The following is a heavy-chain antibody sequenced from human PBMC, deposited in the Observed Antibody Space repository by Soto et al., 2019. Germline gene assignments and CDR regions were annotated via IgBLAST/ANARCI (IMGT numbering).Heavy chain of an antibody. CDR1: GYTFTSYA. Sequence: ASVKVSCKASGYTFTSYAMHWVRQAPGQRLEWMGWINAGNGNTKYSQKFQGRVTITRDTSASTAYMELSSLRSEDTAVYYCARDREYCSSTSCYKWFDPWGQGTRVTVSS. CDR2: INAGNGNT. CDR3: ARDREYCSSTSCYKWFDP. V-gene: IGHV1-3*01. D-gene: IGHD2-2*02. J-gene: IGHJ5*02.